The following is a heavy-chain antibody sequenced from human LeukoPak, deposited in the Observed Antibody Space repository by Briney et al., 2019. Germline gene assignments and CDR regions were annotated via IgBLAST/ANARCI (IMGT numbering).Heavy chain of an antibody. J-gene: IGHJ6*03. Sequence: PSETLSLTCAVYGGSFSGYYWSWIRQPPGKGLEWIGEINHSGSTNYNPSLKSRVTISVDTSKNQFSLKLSSVAAADTAVYYCARVPYCSGGSCYPTYYYYYMDVWGKGTTVIVFS. D-gene: IGHD2-15*01. CDR2: INHSGST. V-gene: IGHV4-34*01. CDR3: ARVPYCSGGSCYPTYYYYYMDV. CDR1: GGSFSGYY.